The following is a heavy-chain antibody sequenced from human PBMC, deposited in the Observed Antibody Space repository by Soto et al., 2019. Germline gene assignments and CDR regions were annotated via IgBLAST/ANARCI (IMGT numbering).Heavy chain of an antibody. CDR2: INHSGST. CDR1: GGSFSGYY. J-gene: IGHJ6*02. D-gene: IGHD2-15*01. Sequence: SETLSLTCAVYGGSFSGYYWSWIRQPPGKGLEWIGEINHSGSTNYNPSLKSRVTISVDTSKNQFSLKLSSVTAADTAVYYCARGAGCCSGGSCYQRRSYYGMDVWGQGTTVTVSS. CDR3: ARGAGCCSGGSCYQRRSYYGMDV. V-gene: IGHV4-34*01.